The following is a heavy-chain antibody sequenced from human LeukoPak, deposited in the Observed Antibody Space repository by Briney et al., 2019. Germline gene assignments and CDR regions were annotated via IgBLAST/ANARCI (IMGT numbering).Heavy chain of an antibody. Sequence: QAGGSLRLSCAASGFTFSSYGMHWVRQAPGKGLEWVAVISYDGSNKYYADSVKGPFTISRDNSKNTLYLQMNSLRAEDTAVYYCAKEFSEYYSDSSGYYGSFDYWGQGTLVTVSS. D-gene: IGHD3-22*01. V-gene: IGHV3-30*18. CDR1: GFTFSSYG. CDR3: AKEFSEYYSDSSGYYGSFDY. J-gene: IGHJ4*02. CDR2: ISYDGSNK.